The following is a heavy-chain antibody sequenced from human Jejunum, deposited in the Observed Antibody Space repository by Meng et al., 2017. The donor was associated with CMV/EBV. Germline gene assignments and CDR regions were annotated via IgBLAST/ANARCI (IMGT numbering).Heavy chain of an antibody. V-gene: IGHV3-11*04. D-gene: IGHD1-26*01. CDR1: GFPFSNYY. J-gene: IGHJ4*02. CDR3: VRDILRVGITYYFDY. Sequence: GFPFSNYYMSWIRLAPGKGLEWISYISGDGSDLFYGDSVRGRFTISRDNAKNSLYLQINSLRVEDTAVYYCVRDILRVGITYYFDYWGQGTPVTVSS. CDR2: ISGDGSDL.